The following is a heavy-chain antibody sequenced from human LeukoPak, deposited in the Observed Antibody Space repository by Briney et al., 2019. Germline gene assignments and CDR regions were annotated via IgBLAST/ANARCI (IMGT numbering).Heavy chain of an antibody. CDR2: IMNDDVST. Sequence: GGSLRLSCGASGFTFSSFAMSWVRQAPGKGLEWVSTIMNDDVSTYYADSVKGRFTISRDNSKSTLYLQVNSLRAEDTAVYYVAKFRGGTYYPHCLGFWGQGTTVAASS. CDR1: GFTFSSFA. V-gene: IGHV3-23*01. CDR3: AKFRGGTYYPHCLGF. J-gene: IGHJ6*01. D-gene: IGHD2/OR15-2a*01.